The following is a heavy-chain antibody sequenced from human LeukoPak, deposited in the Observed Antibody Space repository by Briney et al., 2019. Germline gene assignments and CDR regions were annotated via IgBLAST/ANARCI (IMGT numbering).Heavy chain of an antibody. D-gene: IGHD3-22*01. CDR3: AKENSDSSGYYYVLFAFDI. CDR1: GFTFSSYG. CDR2: IRYDGSNK. V-gene: IGHV3-30*02. J-gene: IGHJ3*02. Sequence: GGSLRLSCAASGFTFSSYGMHWVRQAPGKGLEWVAFIRYDGSNKYYADSVKGRFTISRDNSKNTLYLQMNSLRAEDTAVYYCAKENSDSSGYYYVLFAFDIWGQGTMVTVSS.